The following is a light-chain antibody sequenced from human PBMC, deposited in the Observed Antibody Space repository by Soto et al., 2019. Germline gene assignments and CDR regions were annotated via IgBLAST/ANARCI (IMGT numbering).Light chain of an antibody. CDR1: QSISSY. V-gene: IGKV1-39*01. Sequence: DIQMTQSPSSLSASVGDRVSITCRASQSISSYLNWYQQRPGKAPRLPIYAVSTLQSGVPSRITGSGSGTDFTLTISSLQPEDFAIYYCQQSYSKPWTFGQGTKVDI. J-gene: IGKJ1*01. CDR2: AVS. CDR3: QQSYSKPWT.